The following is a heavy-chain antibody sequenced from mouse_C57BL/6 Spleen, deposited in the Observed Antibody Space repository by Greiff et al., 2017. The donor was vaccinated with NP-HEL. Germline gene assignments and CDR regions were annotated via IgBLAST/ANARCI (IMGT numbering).Heavy chain of an antibody. V-gene: IGHV1-81*01. Sequence: VQLQQSGAELARPGASVKLSCTASGYTFTSYGISWVKQRTGQGLEWIGEIYPRSGNTYYNAKFKGKATLTADKSSSTAYMELRSLTSEDSAVYFCARDSSGYGAMDYWGQGTSVTVSS. CDR3: ARDSSGYGAMDY. CDR1: GYTFTSYG. D-gene: IGHD3-2*02. CDR2: IYPRSGNT. J-gene: IGHJ4*01.